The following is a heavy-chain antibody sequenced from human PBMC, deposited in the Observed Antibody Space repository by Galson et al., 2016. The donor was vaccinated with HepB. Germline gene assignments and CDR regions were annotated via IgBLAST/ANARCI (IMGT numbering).Heavy chain of an antibody. CDR2: IFPRDSDT. V-gene: IGHV5-51*01. Sequence: QSGAEVKKPGESLNTSCKGSGYSFSSNWIVWVRQMPGKGLEWMGTIFPRDSDTKYSPSFQGQVTISADKSINTAFLQWSSLKASDTAIYYCARQSRSGDHLDSWVQGTLVTVSS. CDR3: ARQSRSGDHLDS. J-gene: IGHJ4*02. D-gene: IGHD7-27*01. CDR1: GYSFSSNW.